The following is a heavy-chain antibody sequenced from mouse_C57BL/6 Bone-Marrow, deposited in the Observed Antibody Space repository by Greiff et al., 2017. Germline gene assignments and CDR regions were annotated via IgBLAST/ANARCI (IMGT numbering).Heavy chain of an antibody. V-gene: IGHV1-59*01. D-gene: IGHD1-1*01. CDR3: ARGGITTVGDY. J-gene: IGHJ4*01. Sequence: QVQLQQPGAELVRPGTSVKLSCKASGYTFTSYWMHWVKQRPGQGLEWIGVIDPSDSYTKYNQKFKGKATLTVDTSSSTAYMQLSSLTSEDSAVYYLARGGITTVGDYWCQGTSVTVSS. CDR2: IDPSDSYT. CDR1: GYTFTSYW.